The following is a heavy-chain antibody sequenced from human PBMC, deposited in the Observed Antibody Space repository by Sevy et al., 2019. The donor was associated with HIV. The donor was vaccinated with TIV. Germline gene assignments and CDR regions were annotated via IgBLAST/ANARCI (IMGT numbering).Heavy chain of an antibody. D-gene: IGHD2-15*01. Sequence: SETLSLTCTVSGGAINSNSYYWGRIRQPPGKGLEWIGSIYYSGSTYYNTSLKSRVTISVDTSNNQFSLKLRSVTAADTAVYYCARRWIVVVARAFDIWGQGTMVTVSS. CDR2: IYYSGST. CDR3: ARRWIVVVARAFDI. V-gene: IGHV4-39*01. CDR1: GGAINSNSYY. J-gene: IGHJ3*02.